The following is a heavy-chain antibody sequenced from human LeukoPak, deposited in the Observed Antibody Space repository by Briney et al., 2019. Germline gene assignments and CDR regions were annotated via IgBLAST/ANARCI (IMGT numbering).Heavy chain of an antibody. J-gene: IGHJ5*02. CDR2: IYTSGST. Sequence: SETLSLTCTVSGGSISSYYWCWIRQPAGKGLEWIGRIYTSGSTYYNPSLKSRVTISVDTSKNQFSLKLSSVTAADTAVYYCARTIAAAGTMNWFDPWGQGILVTVSS. CDR1: GGSISSYY. CDR3: ARTIAAAGTMNWFDP. D-gene: IGHD6-13*01. V-gene: IGHV4-4*07.